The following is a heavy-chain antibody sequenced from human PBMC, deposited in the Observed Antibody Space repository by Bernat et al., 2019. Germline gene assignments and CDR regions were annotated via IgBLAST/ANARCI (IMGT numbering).Heavy chain of an antibody. V-gene: IGHV4-59*01. Sequence: QVQLQESGPGLVKPSETLSLTCTVSGGSISSYYWSWIRQPPGKGLEWIGYIYYSGSTNYNPSLKSRVTISVDTSKNQFSLKLSSVTAADTAVYYCARDGDGASLLWFGDYYGMDVWGQGTTVTVSS. CDR3: ARDGDGASLLWFGDYYGMDV. CDR1: GGSISSYY. J-gene: IGHJ6*02. D-gene: IGHD3-10*01. CDR2: IYYSGST.